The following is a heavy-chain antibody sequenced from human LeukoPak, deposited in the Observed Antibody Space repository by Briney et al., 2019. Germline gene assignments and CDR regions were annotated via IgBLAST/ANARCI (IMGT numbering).Heavy chain of an antibody. Sequence: ASVKVSCKASGYDFTSYAMHWVRQAPGQRLEWMGWINAGNGNTKYSQKFQDRVTVTRDTSTSTAYMELRSLRSDDTAVYYCARGKNNWNHEAFDIWGQGTMVTVSS. D-gene: IGHD1-14*01. CDR2: INAGNGNT. V-gene: IGHV1-3*01. CDR1: GYDFTSYA. CDR3: ARGKNNWNHEAFDI. J-gene: IGHJ3*02.